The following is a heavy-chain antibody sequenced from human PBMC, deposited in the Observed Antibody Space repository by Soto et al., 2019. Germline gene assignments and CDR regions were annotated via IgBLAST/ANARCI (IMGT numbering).Heavy chain of an antibody. CDR3: ARFLHSSGYWSQPYCDH. D-gene: IGHD3-22*01. J-gene: IGHJ4*02. Sequence: SETLSLTCTVSGGSISSGGYSWSWIREHPGKGLEWIGYMYYSGSTYYNPSLKSRVTISVHTSKNQFSLKLSSVTAADTAVYYCARFLHSSGYWSQPYCDHWGQGTLVTGSS. CDR2: MYYSGST. V-gene: IGHV4-31*03. CDR1: GGSISSGGYS.